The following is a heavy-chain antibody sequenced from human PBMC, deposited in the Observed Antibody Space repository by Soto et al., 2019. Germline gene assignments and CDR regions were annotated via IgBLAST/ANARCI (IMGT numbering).Heavy chain of an antibody. V-gene: IGHV3-9*01. J-gene: IGHJ3*01. Sequence: EVQLVESGGNLARPGESLRLSCAASGFKFDDYAFHWVRLALGKGPEWVSGINWNGAYSGYADSVKGRFTISRDNAGNSVYLQLDTLRPEDTALYYCARVHSSGWYVEPYDAWGQGTMVTVSS. D-gene: IGHD3-22*01. CDR3: ARVHSSGWYVEPYDA. CDR1: GFKFDDYA. CDR2: INWNGAYS.